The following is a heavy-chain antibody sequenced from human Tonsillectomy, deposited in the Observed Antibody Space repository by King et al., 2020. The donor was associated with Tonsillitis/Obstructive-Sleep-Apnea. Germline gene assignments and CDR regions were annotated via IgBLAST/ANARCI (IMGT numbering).Heavy chain of an antibody. Sequence: VQLVESGGGLVQPGGSLRLSCAASGFTFSDHYMDWVRQAPGKGLEWVGRTRNKANSYTTEYAASVKGRFTISRDDSKNSLYLQMNSLKTEDTAVYYCARDGEVDVFDYWGQGTLVTVSS. V-gene: IGHV3-72*01. D-gene: IGHD3-10*01. J-gene: IGHJ4*02. CDR2: TRNKANSYTT. CDR1: GFTFSDHY. CDR3: ARDGEVDVFDY.